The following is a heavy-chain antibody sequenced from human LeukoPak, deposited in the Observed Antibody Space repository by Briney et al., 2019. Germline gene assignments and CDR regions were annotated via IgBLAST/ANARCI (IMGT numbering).Heavy chain of an antibody. CDR2: ISAYNGNT. J-gene: IGHJ4*02. Sequence: ASVKVSCKAFGYTFTSYGFSWVGNAPGQGLEGVGWISAYNGNTNYAQKLQGRVTMTTDTSTSTAYMELRSLRSDDTAVYYCARGGASGSYFMGYWGQGTLVTVSS. CDR1: GYTFTSYG. CDR3: ARGGASGSYFMGY. V-gene: IGHV1-18*01. D-gene: IGHD1-26*01.